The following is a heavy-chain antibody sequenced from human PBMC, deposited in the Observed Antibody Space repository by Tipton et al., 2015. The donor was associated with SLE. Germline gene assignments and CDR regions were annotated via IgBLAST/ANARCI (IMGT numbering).Heavy chain of an antibody. CDR2: VFYGGRY. D-gene: IGHD2-8*02. J-gene: IGHJ4*02. CDR1: GGSFSGYS. V-gene: IGHV4-34*01. CDR3: ARGYCIGDVCYGRGFFDY. Sequence: TLSLTCAVYGGSFSGYSWSWIRQPPGKGLEWLGSVFYGGRYYYNASLRSRVTMSVDTSKNQFSLQMSSVTAADTAVYYCARGYCIGDVCYGRGFFDYWGRGTQVTVSS.